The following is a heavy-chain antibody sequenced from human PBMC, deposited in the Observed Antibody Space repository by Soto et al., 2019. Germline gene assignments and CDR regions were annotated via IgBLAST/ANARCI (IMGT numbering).Heavy chain of an antibody. CDR1: GYTFTIYA. D-gene: IGHD2-2*02. J-gene: IGHJ4*02. CDR2: INGGNGNT. Sequence: ASVKVSCKASGYTFTIYAMHWVLQAPGQRLEWMGWINGGNGNTKYSQKFQGRVTITRDTSASTAYMELSSLRSEDTAVYYCASSFTVPAAIAYWGQGTLVTVSS. CDR3: ASSFTVPAAIAY. V-gene: IGHV1-3*01.